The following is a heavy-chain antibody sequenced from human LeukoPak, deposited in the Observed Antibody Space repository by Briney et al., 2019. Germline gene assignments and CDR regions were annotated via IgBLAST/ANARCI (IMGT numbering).Heavy chain of an antibody. CDR1: GFTFSSHG. Sequence: GGSLRLSCAASGFTFSSHGMQWVRQAPGKGLEWVAVISYDGSTKYYADSVKGRFTISRDNSKSTLYPQMNSLRAEDTAVYYCAKESGSRSYGAYFPHWGQGTLVTVSS. D-gene: IGHD6-13*01. V-gene: IGHV3-30*18. J-gene: IGHJ1*01. CDR2: ISYDGSTK. CDR3: AKESGSRSYGAYFPH.